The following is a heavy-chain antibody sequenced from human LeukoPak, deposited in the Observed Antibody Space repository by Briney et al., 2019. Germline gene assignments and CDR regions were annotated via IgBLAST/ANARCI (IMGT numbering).Heavy chain of an antibody. CDR1: GFTFSSYW. V-gene: IGHV3-7*01. Sequence: GGSLRLSCAASGFTFSSYWMSWVRQAPGKGLEWVANIKQDGSEKYYVDSVKGRFTISRDNAKNSLYLQMNSLRAEDTAVYYCRLLWIGEPKDYWGQGTLVTVSS. D-gene: IGHD3-10*01. J-gene: IGHJ4*02. CDR2: IKQDGSEK. CDR3: RLLWIGEPKDY.